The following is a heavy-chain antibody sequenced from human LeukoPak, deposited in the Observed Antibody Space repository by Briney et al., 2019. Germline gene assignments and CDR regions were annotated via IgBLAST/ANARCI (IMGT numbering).Heavy chain of an antibody. Sequence: PSETLSLTCTVSGGCISSYYWSWIRQPPGKRLEWIGHTYYSGSTNYNPSLKSRVTISVDTSKNQFSLKLSSVTAADTAVYYCASRSSIWSGYQDTLYYFDSWGQGTLVTVSS. CDR2: TYYSGST. V-gene: IGHV4-59*01. CDR1: GGCISSYY. J-gene: IGHJ4*02. D-gene: IGHD3-3*01. CDR3: ASRSSIWSGYQDTLYYFDS.